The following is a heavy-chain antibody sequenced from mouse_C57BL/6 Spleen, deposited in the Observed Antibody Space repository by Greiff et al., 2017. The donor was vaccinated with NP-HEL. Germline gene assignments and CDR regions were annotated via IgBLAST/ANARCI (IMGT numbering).Heavy chain of an antibody. J-gene: IGHJ2*01. CDR2: IYPRSGNT. D-gene: IGHD2-3*01. CDR3: ASGLYDGYYNFDY. V-gene: IGHV1-81*01. Sequence: LQESGAELARPGASVKLSCKASGYTFTSYGISWVKQRTGQGLEWIGEIYPRSGNTYYNEKFKGKATLTADKSSSTAYMELRSLTSEDSAVYFCASGLYDGYYNFDYWGQGTTLTVSS. CDR1: GYTFTSYG.